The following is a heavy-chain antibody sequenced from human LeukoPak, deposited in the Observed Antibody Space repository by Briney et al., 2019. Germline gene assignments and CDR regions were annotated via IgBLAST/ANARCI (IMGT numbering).Heavy chain of an antibody. CDR1: GGTFSSYA. V-gene: IGHV1-2*02. Sequence: ASVKVSCKASGGTFSSYAISWVRQAPGQGLEWMGWINPNSGGTNYAQKFQGRVTMTRDTSISTAYMELSRLRSDDTAVYYCAVIVGATFDYWGQGTLVTVSS. J-gene: IGHJ4*02. D-gene: IGHD1-26*01. CDR3: AVIVGATFDY. CDR2: INPNSGGT.